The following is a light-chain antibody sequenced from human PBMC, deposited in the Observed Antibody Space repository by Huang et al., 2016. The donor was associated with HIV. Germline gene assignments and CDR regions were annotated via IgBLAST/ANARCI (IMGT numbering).Light chain of an antibody. CDR2: AAS. CDR3: RQYYSTPRVT. J-gene: IGKJ5*01. V-gene: IGKV1-NL1*01. CDR1: QDISNY. Sequence: DILMTQSPSSLSASVGDRVTITCRATQDISNYLAWYQQKPGKAPKLLLFAASRLDDGVPAGVSSGGSGTDYSLTINSRQPEDFATYYCRQYYSTPRVTFGEGTRLDI.